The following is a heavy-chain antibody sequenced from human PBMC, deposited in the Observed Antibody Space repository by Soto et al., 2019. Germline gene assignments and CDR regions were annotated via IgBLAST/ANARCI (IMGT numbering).Heavy chain of an antibody. CDR1: GFTFSSYS. J-gene: IGHJ3*02. Sequence: GGSLILSCAASGFTFSSYSMNWVRQAPGKGLEWVSSISSSSSYIYYADSVKGRFTISRDNAKNSLYLQMNSLRAEDTAVYYCARDNWQGGAFDIWGQGTMVTVSS. CDR3: ARDNWQGGAFDI. CDR2: ISSSSSYI. V-gene: IGHV3-21*01. D-gene: IGHD1-20*01.